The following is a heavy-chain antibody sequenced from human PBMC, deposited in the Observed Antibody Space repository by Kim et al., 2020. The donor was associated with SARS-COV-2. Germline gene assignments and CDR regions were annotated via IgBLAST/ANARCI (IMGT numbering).Heavy chain of an antibody. V-gene: IGHV3-30*18. D-gene: IGHD3-10*01. Sequence: GGSLRLSCAASGFTFSSYGMHWVRQAPGKGLEWVAVISYDGSNKYYADSVKGRFTISRDNSKNTLYLQMNSLRAEDTAVYYCAKIPLSTGSFDYWGQGTLVTVSS. CDR3: AKIPLSTGSFDY. CDR1: GFTFSSYG. CDR2: ISYDGSNK. J-gene: IGHJ4*02.